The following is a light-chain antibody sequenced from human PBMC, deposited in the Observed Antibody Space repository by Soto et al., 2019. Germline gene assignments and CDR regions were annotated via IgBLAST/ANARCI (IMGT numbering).Light chain of an antibody. CDR2: GTS. Sequence: EIVMAQSPATLSVSPGERATVSCRASQSISSDVAWYQQKPGQAPRLLIYGTSNRATGIPDRFSGSGSGTDFTLTISRLEPEDFAVYYCQQYGSSGTFGQGTKVDIK. CDR3: QQYGSSGT. CDR1: QSISSD. J-gene: IGKJ1*01. V-gene: IGKV3-20*01.